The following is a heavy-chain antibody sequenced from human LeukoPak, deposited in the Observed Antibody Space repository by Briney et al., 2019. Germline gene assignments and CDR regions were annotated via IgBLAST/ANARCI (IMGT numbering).Heavy chain of an antibody. J-gene: IGHJ4*02. D-gene: IGHD5-18*01. CDR3: ARGSDSYGLE. CDR1: GFTFSSYG. Sequence: GGSLRLSCAASGFTFSSYGMSWVRQAPGKGLEWVSSISSSATYRYYADSVNGRFTISRDDPKNSLYLQMNSLRAEDTAVYYCARGSDSYGLEWGQGTLVTVSS. CDR2: ISSSATYR. V-gene: IGHV3-21*01.